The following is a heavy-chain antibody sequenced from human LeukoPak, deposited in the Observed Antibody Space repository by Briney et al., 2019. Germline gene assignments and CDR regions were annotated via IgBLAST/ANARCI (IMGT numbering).Heavy chain of an antibody. CDR3: ARVTGYVIEDNFDY. CDR1: GGSISSYY. Sequence: PSETLSLTCTVSGGSISSYYWSWIRQPPGKGLEGIGYIYYSWSTNYNPSLKSRVTISVDTSKNQFSLKLRSVTAADTAVYYCARVTGYVIEDNFDYWGQGTLVTVSS. CDR2: IYYSWST. D-gene: IGHD2-15*01. V-gene: IGHV4-59*01. J-gene: IGHJ4*02.